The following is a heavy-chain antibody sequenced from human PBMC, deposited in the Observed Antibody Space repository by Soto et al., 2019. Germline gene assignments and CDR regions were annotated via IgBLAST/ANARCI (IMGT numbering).Heavy chain of an antibody. D-gene: IGHD6-13*01. CDR3: AQKARLAAADTNWFDP. Sequence: QITLKESGPTLVKPTQTLTLTCTFSGFSLSTSGVGVGWIRQPPGKALEWLALIYWDDDKRYSPSLKSRLTITKDTSKNQVVLTMTNMDPVDTATYYCAQKARLAAADTNWFDPWGQGTLVTVSS. J-gene: IGHJ5*02. CDR2: IYWDDDK. CDR1: GFSLSTSGVG. V-gene: IGHV2-5*02.